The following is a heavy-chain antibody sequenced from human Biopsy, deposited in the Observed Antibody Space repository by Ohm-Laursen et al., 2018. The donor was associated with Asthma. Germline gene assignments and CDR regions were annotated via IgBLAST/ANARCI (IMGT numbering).Heavy chain of an antibody. V-gene: IGHV1-69*01. CDR3: AREVSTVDYGYYFFAMGV. D-gene: IGHD4-17*01. J-gene: IGHJ6*02. CDR1: GCTFSSYA. CDR2: IIPVFGTS. Sequence: GSSVKVSCKASGCTFSSYAISWVRQAPGQGLEWMGGIIPVFGTSNYAQKFQGRVTFTADGSTSSAYMEMSSLTSEDSAVYYCAREVSTVDYGYYFFAMGVWGQGATVTVS.